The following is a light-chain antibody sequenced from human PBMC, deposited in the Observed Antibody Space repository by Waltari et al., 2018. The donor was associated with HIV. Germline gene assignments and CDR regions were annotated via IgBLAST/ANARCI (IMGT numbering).Light chain of an antibody. CDR3: QQYNSYPVT. Sequence: DIQMTQSPSTLYASVGDRVTITCRASQSINSWLAWYQQKPGKAPKLLIYKASSLESGVPSRFSGSGSGTEFTLTISSLQPDDFATYYCQQYNSYPVTFGPGTKLEIK. V-gene: IGKV1-5*03. J-gene: IGKJ2*01. CDR2: KAS. CDR1: QSINSW.